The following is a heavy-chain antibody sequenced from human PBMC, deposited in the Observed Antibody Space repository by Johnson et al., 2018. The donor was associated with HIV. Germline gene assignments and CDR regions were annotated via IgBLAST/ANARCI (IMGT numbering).Heavy chain of an antibody. CDR1: GFTVSSNY. CDR2: IRSKAYGGTT. J-gene: IGHJ3*02. Sequence: VQLVESGGGLVQPGGSLRLSCAASGFTVSSNYMNWVRQAPGKGLEWVGFIRSKAYGGTTEYAASVKGRFTISRDDSKGIAYLQMNRLKTEDTAVYYCTRGGITIFGVVDAFDIWGQGTMVTVSS. V-gene: IGHV3-49*04. D-gene: IGHD3-3*01. CDR3: TRGGITIFGVVDAFDI.